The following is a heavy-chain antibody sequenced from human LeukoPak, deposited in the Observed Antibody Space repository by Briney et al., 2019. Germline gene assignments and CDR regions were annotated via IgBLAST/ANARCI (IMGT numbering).Heavy chain of an antibody. CDR3: ARDMAVAGVGLDP. Sequence: GGSLRLSCVASGFMFSSYWMNWVRQAPGKGLVWVSRISSDGSSTSYADSVKGRFTISRDNAKNTLYLQMNSLRAEDTAVYYCARDMAVAGVGLDPWGQGTLVTVSS. D-gene: IGHD6-19*01. V-gene: IGHV3-74*01. CDR1: GFMFSSYW. CDR2: ISSDGSST. J-gene: IGHJ5*02.